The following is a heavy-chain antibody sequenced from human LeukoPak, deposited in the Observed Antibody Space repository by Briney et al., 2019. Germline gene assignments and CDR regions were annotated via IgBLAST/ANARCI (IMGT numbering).Heavy chain of an antibody. V-gene: IGHV3-74*01. CDR1: GFTFSSYW. D-gene: IGHD3-3*01. Sequence: PGGSLRLSCAASGFTFSSYWMHWVRQAPGKGLVWVSRINTDGSSTSYADSVKGRFTISRDNAKNTLYLQMNSLRAEDTAVYYCARGYYDFWSSVNYMDVWGKGTTVTVS. J-gene: IGHJ6*03. CDR3: ARGYYDFWSSVNYMDV. CDR2: INTDGSST.